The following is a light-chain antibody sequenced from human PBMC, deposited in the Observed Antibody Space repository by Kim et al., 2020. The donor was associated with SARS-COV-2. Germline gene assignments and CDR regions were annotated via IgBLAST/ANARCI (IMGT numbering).Light chain of an antibody. Sequence: SYELTQPPSVSVAPGKTARITCGGNNIGSKNVHWYQQKPGQAPVLVIYYDSDRPSGIPERFSGSNSGNTATLTISRVEAGDEADYSCQVWDISSDHYVFG. V-gene: IGLV3-21*04. CDR1: NIGSKN. CDR2: YDS. CDR3: QVWDISSDHYV. J-gene: IGLJ1*01.